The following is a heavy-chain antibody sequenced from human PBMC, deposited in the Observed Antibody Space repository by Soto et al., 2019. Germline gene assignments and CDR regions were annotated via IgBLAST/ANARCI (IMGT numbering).Heavy chain of an antibody. J-gene: IGHJ4*02. Sequence: GGSLRLSCAASGFTFSSYAMHWVRQAPGKGLEWVAVISYDGSNKYYADSVKGRFTISRDNSKNTLYLQMNSLRAEDTAVYYCARGGTAMDFDYWGQGTLVTVSS. D-gene: IGHD5-18*01. CDR2: ISYDGSNK. V-gene: IGHV3-30-3*01. CDR1: GFTFSSYA. CDR3: ARGGTAMDFDY.